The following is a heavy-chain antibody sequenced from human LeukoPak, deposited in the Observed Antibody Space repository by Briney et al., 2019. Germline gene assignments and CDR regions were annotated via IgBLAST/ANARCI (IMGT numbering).Heavy chain of an antibody. Sequence: GGSLRLSCAASGFTFSTFWMNWVRQAPGKGLEWVANIKQDGSETYYVDSVKGRFTISRDNAKNSLYLQMNSLRAEDTAVYYCASDPHHASRMDVWGQGTAVTVSS. CDR3: ASDPHHASRMDV. V-gene: IGHV3-7*01. J-gene: IGHJ6*02. D-gene: IGHD1-14*01. CDR2: IKQDGSET. CDR1: GFTFSTFW.